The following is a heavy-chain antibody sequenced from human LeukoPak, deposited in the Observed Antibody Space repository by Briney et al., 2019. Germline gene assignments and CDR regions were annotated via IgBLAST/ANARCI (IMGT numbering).Heavy chain of an antibody. J-gene: IGHJ4*02. Sequence: PGGSLRLSCAASGFTFSSYAMHWVRQAPGKGLEWVAVISYDGSNKYYADSVKGRFTISRDNSKNTLYLQMNSLRAEDTAVYYCAKSTANYYDSSGYYRYYFDYWGQGTLVTVSS. CDR3: AKSTANYYDSSGYYRYYFDY. V-gene: IGHV3-30-3*01. CDR2: ISYDGSNK. D-gene: IGHD3-22*01. CDR1: GFTFSSYA.